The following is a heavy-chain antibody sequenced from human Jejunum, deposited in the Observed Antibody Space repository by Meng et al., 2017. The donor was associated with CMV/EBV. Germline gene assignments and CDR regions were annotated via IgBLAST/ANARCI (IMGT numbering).Heavy chain of an antibody. V-gene: IGHV1-69*12. CDR2: IIAVLTTP. CDR3: ARGFTNGWQPFDF. CDR1: GGVFNNYA. D-gene: IGHD2-8*01. Sequence: VQLLQSGAVVKRPGSSVRLSCKSSGGVFNNYALTWVRQAPGQGLEWMGGIIAVLTTPNYAPKFQGRLTITADASTGTTYMELSSLTSEDTAVYFCARGFTNGWQPFDFWGQGTLVTVSS. J-gene: IGHJ4*02.